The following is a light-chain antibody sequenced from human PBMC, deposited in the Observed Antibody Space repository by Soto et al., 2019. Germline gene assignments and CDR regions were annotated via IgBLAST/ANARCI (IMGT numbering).Light chain of an antibody. CDR1: QSISSY. CDR3: QQSYSTHWT. J-gene: IGKJ1*01. V-gene: IGKV1-39*01. CDR2: AAS. Sequence: DIQMTQSPSSLSASVGDRVTITCRASQSISSYLNWYQQKPRKAPKLLIYAASSLQSGVPSRFSGSGSGTEFTPTISTLQPEYFATYYCQQSYSTHWTFGQGTKVEIK.